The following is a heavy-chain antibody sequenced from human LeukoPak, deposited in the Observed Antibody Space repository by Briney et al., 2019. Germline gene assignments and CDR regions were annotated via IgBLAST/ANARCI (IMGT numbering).Heavy chain of an antibody. V-gene: IGHV3-66*01. CDR3: ARLRALCAFDI. D-gene: IGHD3-16*01. CDR1: GFTVSSNY. Sequence: PGGSLRLSCAASGFTVSSNYMSWVRQAPGKGLEWVSVIYSGGSTYYADSVSGRLTIYRDNSKNTLYLPMNSLRAEDTAVYYCARLRALCAFDIWGQGTMVTVSS. CDR2: IYSGGST. J-gene: IGHJ3*02.